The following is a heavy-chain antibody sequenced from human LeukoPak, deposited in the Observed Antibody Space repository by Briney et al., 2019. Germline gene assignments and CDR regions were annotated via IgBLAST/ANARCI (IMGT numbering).Heavy chain of an antibody. J-gene: IGHJ4*02. D-gene: IGHD2-2*01. V-gene: IGHV3-30*02. CDR3: AKDLSSVVVVPAAIESPLGY. CDR1: GFTFSSYG. CDR2: IRYDGSNK. Sequence: GGSLRLSCAASGFTFSSYGMQGVRQAPGKGLEWGAVIRYDGSNKYYADSVKGRFTISRDNSKNTLYLQINSLRAEDTAVYYCAKDLSSVVVVPAAIESPLGYWGQGPLVTVSS.